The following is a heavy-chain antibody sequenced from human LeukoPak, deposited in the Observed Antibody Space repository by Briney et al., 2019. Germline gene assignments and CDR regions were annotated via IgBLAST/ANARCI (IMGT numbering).Heavy chain of an antibody. Sequence: GGSLRLSCAASGFTFSSYAMSWVRQAPGKGLEWVSAISGSGGSTYYADSVKGRFTTSRDNSKNTLYLQMNSLRAEDTAVYYCAKDSDYYDSSGYSNWGQGTLVTVSS. CDR1: GFTFSSYA. D-gene: IGHD3-22*01. CDR3: AKDSDYYDSSGYSN. J-gene: IGHJ4*02. V-gene: IGHV3-23*01. CDR2: ISGSGGST.